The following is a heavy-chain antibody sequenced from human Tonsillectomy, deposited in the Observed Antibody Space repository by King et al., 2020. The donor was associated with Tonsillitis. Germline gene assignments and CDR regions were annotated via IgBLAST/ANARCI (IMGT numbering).Heavy chain of an antibody. CDR1: GGSISTYY. CDR2: IYYSGTT. CDR3: ARLDYYYDSSGHQYYFDY. J-gene: IGHJ4*02. D-gene: IGHD3-22*01. Sequence: VQLQESGPGLVKPSETLSLTCTVSGGSISTYYWSWIRQPPGKGLEWIGYIYYSGTTSYNLSLKSRLTISVDTSKNQFSLKLSSVTAADTAVYYCARLDYYYDSSGHQYYFDYWGQGTLVTVSS. V-gene: IGHV4-59*08.